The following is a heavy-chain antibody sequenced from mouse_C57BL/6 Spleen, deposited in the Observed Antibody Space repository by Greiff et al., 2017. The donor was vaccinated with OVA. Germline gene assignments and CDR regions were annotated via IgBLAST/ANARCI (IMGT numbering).Heavy chain of an antibody. CDR2: IYPRSGNT. CDR1: GYTFTSYG. V-gene: IGHV1-81*01. J-gene: IGHJ4*01. Sequence: VKVVESGAELARPGASVKLSCKASGYTFTSYGISWVKQRTGQGLEWIGEIYPRSGNTYYNEKFKGKATLTADKSSSTAYMERRSLTSEDSAVYFCAGLSAYYAMDYWGQGTSVTVSA. CDR3: AGLSAYYAMDY.